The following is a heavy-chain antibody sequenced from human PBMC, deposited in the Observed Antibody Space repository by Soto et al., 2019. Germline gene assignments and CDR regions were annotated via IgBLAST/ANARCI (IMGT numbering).Heavy chain of an antibody. CDR2: ISAYNGNT. Sequence: ASVKVSCKASGYTFTSYGISWVRQAPGQGLEWMGWISAYNGNTNYAQKLQGRVTMTADTFTSTAYMELRSLRSDDTAVYYCAREWDCSSTSCYPDYWGQGTLVTVSS. CDR1: GYTFTSYG. CDR3: AREWDCSSTSCYPDY. V-gene: IGHV1-18*04. D-gene: IGHD2-2*01. J-gene: IGHJ4*02.